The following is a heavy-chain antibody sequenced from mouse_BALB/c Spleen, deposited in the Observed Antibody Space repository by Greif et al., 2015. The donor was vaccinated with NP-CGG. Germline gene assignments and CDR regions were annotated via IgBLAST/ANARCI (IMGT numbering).Heavy chain of an antibody. CDR1: GFTFSSYT. CDR2: ISSGGSYT. D-gene: IGHD2-1*01. V-gene: IGHV5-6-4*01. Sequence: EVQRVESGGGLVKPGGSLKLSCAASGFTFSSYTMSWVRQTPGKRLEWVATISSGGSYTYYPDSVKGRFTISRDNAKNTLYLQMSSLKSEDTAMYYCTREGVYGNYDYFDYWGQGTTLTVSS. CDR3: TREGVYGNYDYFDY. J-gene: IGHJ2*01.